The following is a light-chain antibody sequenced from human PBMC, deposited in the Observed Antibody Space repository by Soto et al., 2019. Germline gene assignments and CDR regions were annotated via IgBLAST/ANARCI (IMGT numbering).Light chain of an antibody. CDR1: PSISVW. CDR3: QQYNSYSPT. J-gene: IGKJ1*01. CDR2: KAS. V-gene: IGKV1-5*03. Sequence: DIQMTQSPSTLSASVGDIVTITCRASPSISVWLAWYQQKAGKAPNLLIYKASMLESGVPSRFSGSGSETEFTLNISGLQPGDSATYYCQQYNSYSPTFGQGTKVEVK.